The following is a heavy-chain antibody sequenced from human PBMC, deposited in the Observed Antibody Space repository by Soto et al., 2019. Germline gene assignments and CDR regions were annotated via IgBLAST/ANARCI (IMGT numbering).Heavy chain of an antibody. Sequence: GGSLRLSCAASGFSISTYWMSWVRQAPGKGLEWVANINRDGSEKNYVDSVKGRFTISRDNAKNSLYLQMNSLRVEDTAAYYCARESTVDLAGYWGQGTLVTVSS. CDR2: INRDGSEK. J-gene: IGHJ4*02. CDR1: GFSISTYW. CDR3: ARESTVDLAGY. V-gene: IGHV3-7*01. D-gene: IGHD5-12*01.